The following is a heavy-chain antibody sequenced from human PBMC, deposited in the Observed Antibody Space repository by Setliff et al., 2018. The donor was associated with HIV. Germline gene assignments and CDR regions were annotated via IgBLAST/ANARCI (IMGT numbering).Heavy chain of an antibody. CDR1: GGSISSGDYY. CDR3: ARYRGGGYNNLDY. J-gene: IGHJ4*02. Sequence: SETLSLTCTVSGGSISSGDYYWSWIRQPPGKGLEWSGYIYYSGCTYYNPSLKSRVTISVDTSKNQFSLKVSSVTAADTAVYYCARYRGGGYNNLDYWGQGTLVTVSS. V-gene: IGHV4-30-4*08. CDR2: IYYSGCT. D-gene: IGHD5-12*01.